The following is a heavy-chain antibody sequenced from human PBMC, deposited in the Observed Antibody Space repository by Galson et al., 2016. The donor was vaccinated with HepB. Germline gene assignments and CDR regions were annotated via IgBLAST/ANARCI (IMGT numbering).Heavy chain of an antibody. D-gene: IGHD2-15*01. V-gene: IGHV4-4*07. CDR3: ARISCSGGSCYPQSLGY. J-gene: IGHJ4*02. Sequence: ETLSLTCNVSGASMSTYYWNWVRQSAGKGLAWIGRIYATGSTTDYNPALKSRVTWSVDKPKNHLYLKLTSVTAADTAVYYCARISCSGGSCYPQSLGYWGPGILVTVSS. CDR1: GASMSTYY. CDR2: IYATGST.